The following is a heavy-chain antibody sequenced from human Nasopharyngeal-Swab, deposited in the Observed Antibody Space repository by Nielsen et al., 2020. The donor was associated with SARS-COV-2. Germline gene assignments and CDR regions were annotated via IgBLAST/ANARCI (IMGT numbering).Heavy chain of an antibody. V-gene: IGHV1-69*05. CDR2: IIPIFGTA. Sequence: SVKVSCKASGGTFSSYAISWVRQAPGQGLEWMGGIIPIFGTANYAQKFQGRVTMTTDTSTSTAYMELRSLRSDDTAVYYCATEFYGSGSYYSNWFDPWGQGTLVTVSS. CDR3: ATEFYGSGSYYSNWFDP. J-gene: IGHJ5*02. CDR1: GGTFSSYA. D-gene: IGHD3-10*01.